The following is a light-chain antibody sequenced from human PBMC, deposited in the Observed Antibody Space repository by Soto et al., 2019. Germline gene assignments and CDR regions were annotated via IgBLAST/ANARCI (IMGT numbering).Light chain of an antibody. Sequence: EIVLTQSPGTLSLSPGERATLSCRASQSVSSSYLAWYQQKPGQAPRLLIYGASSRATGIPDRFSGSGSVTDFTLTISRLEPEDFAVYYCQQYGSTPVPFGQGTKLEIK. J-gene: IGKJ2*01. CDR3: QQYGSTPVP. CDR2: GAS. CDR1: QSVSSSY. V-gene: IGKV3-20*01.